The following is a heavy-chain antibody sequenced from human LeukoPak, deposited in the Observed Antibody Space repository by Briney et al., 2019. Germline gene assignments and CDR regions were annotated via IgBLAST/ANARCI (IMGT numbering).Heavy chain of an antibody. Sequence: ASVKVSCKASGGTFSSYAISWVRQAPGQGLEWMGRIIPIFGTANYAQKFQGRVTIATDESTSTAYMELSSLRSKDTAVYYCVRGVHYYDSSGYRRLLDYWGQGTLVTVSS. J-gene: IGHJ4*02. V-gene: IGHV1-69*05. D-gene: IGHD3-22*01. CDR2: IIPIFGTA. CDR1: GGTFSSYA. CDR3: VRGVHYYDSSGYRRLLDY.